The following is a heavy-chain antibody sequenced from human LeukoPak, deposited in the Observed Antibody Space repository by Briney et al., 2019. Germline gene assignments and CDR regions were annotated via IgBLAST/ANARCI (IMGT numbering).Heavy chain of an antibody. CDR2: IYPGDSDT. D-gene: IGHD5-12*01. J-gene: IGHJ4*02. Sequence: GESLKISCQGSGYSFTSYWIGWVRQVPGKGLEWMGIIYPGDSDTRYSPSFQGQVTISADKSISTAYLQWSSLKASDTAMYYCARVVSGYDFYFDYWGQGTLVTVSS. CDR1: GYSFTSYW. CDR3: ARVVSGYDFYFDY. V-gene: IGHV5-51*01.